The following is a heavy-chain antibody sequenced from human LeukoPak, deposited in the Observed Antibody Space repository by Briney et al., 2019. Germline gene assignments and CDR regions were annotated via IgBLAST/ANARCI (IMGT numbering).Heavy chain of an antibody. Sequence: SETLSLTCTVSGGSISSSSYYWGWIRQPPGKGLEWIGSIYYSGSTYYNPSLKSRVTISVDTSKNQFSLKLSSVTAADTAVYYCARFLDKYYFDYWGQGTLVTVSS. CDR3: ARFLDKYYFDY. V-gene: IGHV4-39*07. D-gene: IGHD3-3*01. CDR1: GGSISSSSYY. CDR2: IYYSGST. J-gene: IGHJ4*02.